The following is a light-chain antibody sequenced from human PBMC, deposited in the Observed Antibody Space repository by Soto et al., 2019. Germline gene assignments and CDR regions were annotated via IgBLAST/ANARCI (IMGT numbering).Light chain of an antibody. J-gene: IGKJ1*01. V-gene: IGKV3-15*01. CDR3: QQYNNWPRT. CDR2: AAS. Sequence: EIVMTQSPATLSVSPGERATLSRRASQSVSSNLAWYQQKPGQAPRLLIYAASTRATGIPARFSGSGSGTEFTLTISSLQSEDFAVYYCQQYNNWPRTFGQGTKVDIK. CDR1: QSVSSN.